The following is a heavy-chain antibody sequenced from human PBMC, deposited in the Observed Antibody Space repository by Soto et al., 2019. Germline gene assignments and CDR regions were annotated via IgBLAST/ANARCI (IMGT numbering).Heavy chain of an antibody. Sequence: GGSLRLSCAASGFTFCDRAMSWVRQAPGKGLEWVSYISRSGSDIYYADSVKGRFTISRDNAKNSLYLQMNSLRAEDTAVYYCARDPTCPHEYWGQGTLVTVSS. CDR1: GFTFCDRA. V-gene: IGHV3-48*01. CDR2: ISRSGSDI. CDR3: ARDPTCPHEY. J-gene: IGHJ4*02.